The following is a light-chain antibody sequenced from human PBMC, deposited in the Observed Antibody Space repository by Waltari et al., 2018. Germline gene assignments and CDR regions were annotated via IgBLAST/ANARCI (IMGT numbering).Light chain of an antibody. Sequence: QSALTQPASVSGSPGPSITISCTGTSSDVGSYNLVSWYQQHPGKAPKLMIYEVTKRPSGVSNRFSGSKSGNTASLTISGLQAEDESDYYCCSYAGASTHVVFGGGTKVTVL. CDR1: SSDVGSYNL. CDR2: EVT. J-gene: IGLJ2*01. CDR3: CSYAGASTHVV. V-gene: IGLV2-23*02.